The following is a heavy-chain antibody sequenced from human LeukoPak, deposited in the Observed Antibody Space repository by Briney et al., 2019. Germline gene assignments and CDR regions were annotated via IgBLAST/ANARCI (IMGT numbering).Heavy chain of an antibody. V-gene: IGHV4-59*01. Sequence: PSETLSLTCTVSGGSISSYYWSWLRQPPGKGLEWIGYIYYSGSTNYNPSLKSRVTISVDTSKNQFSLKLSSVTAADTAVYYCARRDDYGDHFDYWGQGTLVTVSS. CDR1: GGSISSYY. J-gene: IGHJ4*02. CDR3: ARRDDYGDHFDY. D-gene: IGHD4-17*01. CDR2: IYYSGST.